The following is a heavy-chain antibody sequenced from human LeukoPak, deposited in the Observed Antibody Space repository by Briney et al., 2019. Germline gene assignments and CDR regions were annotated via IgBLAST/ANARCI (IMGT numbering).Heavy chain of an antibody. CDR1: GYSISSGYY. J-gene: IGHJ4*02. V-gene: IGHV4-38-2*02. D-gene: IGHD6-13*01. CDR2: IYHSGST. CDR3: ARVGLSSSWYGIDY. Sequence: PSETLSLTCTVSGYSISSGYYWGWIRQPPGKGLEWIGSIYHSGSTYYNPSLKSRVTISVDTSKNQFSLKLSSVTAADTAVYYCARVGLSSSWYGIDYWGQGTLVTVSS.